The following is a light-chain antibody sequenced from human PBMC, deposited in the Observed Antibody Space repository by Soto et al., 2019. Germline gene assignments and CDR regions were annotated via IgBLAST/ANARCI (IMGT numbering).Light chain of an antibody. CDR2: NNS. CDR1: SSNIGSNT. J-gene: IGLJ2*01. V-gene: IGLV1-44*01. Sequence: QSVLTQPPSASGTPGQMVTISCSGSSSNIGSNTVNWYQQLPGMAPKLLIYNNSQRPSGVPDRFSGSQSGTSASLAISGLQSEDEADYYCAAWDDSRRGLEVGGGTKLTVL. CDR3: AAWDDSRRGLE.